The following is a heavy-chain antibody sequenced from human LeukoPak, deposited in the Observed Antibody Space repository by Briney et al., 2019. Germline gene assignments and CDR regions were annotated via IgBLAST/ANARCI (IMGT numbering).Heavy chain of an antibody. J-gene: IGHJ4*02. D-gene: IGHD3-22*01. CDR3: AKEVPGYYDSSGYYDY. CDR2: IKHDGSEK. CDR1: GFTFSSYW. V-gene: IGHV3-7*04. Sequence: GGSLRLSCAASGFTFSSYWMSWVRQAPGKGLECVANIKHDGSEKYYVDSVKGRFTISRDNAKNSLYLQMNSLRAEDTAVYYCAKEVPGYYDSSGYYDYWGQGTLVSVSS.